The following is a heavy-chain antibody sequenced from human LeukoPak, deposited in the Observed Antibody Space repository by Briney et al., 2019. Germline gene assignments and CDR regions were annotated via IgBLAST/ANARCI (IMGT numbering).Heavy chain of an antibody. J-gene: IGHJ3*02. CDR2: ISGSGSKT. Sequence: GGSLRLSCAASGFTFSTCAINWVRHAPGKGLELVSAISGSGSKTFYADPVKGRFTISRDNPKNTLYLQMNSLRPEDTAVYYCVKEPRGYSFSFDIWGQGTMVTVSS. CDR3: VKEPRGYSFSFDI. CDR1: GFTFSTCA. D-gene: IGHD5-18*01. V-gene: IGHV3-23*01.